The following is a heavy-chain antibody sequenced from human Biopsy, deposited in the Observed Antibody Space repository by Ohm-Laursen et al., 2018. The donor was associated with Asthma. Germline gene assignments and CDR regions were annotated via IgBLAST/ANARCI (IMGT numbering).Heavy chain of an antibody. Sequence: GSLRLSCTASGFTFGDYWMSWVRQVPGKGLEWVANIKHDGSEKNHVDSLKGRFTISRDNAKNSLYLQMNSLRAEDTAVYYCARTFHFWSPYLAEHYQLWGQGTLVTVSS. D-gene: IGHD3-3*02. CDR3: ARTFHFWSPYLAEHYQL. CDR1: GFTFGDYW. J-gene: IGHJ1*01. V-gene: IGHV3-7*01. CDR2: IKHDGSEK.